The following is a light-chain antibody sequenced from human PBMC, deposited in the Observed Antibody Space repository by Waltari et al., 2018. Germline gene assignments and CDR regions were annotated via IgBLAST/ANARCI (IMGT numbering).Light chain of an antibody. CDR1: QRVGKY. CDR2: DTS. Sequence: VLTQSPGTLSLSPGERATLSCRASQRVGKYLAGYQQKPGQAPRLLIYDTSTRATGIPDRFSGSGSGTDFSLTISRLEPEDFAVYYCQKYVSLPATFGQGTKVQIK. J-gene: IGKJ1*01. CDR3: QKYVSLPAT. V-gene: IGKV3-20*01.